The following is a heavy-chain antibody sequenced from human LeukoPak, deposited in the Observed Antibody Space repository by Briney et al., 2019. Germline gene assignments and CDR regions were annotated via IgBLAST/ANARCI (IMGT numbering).Heavy chain of an antibody. CDR3: ARGLNSGSYGN. Sequence: SQTLSLTCTVSGGSISSGSYYWSWIRQPAGKGLEWIGRICTSGSTNYNPSLKSRVTISVDTSKNQFSLKLSSVTAADTAVYYCARGLNSGSYGNWGQGTLVTVSS. D-gene: IGHD1-26*01. CDR2: ICTSGST. CDR1: GGSISSGSYY. J-gene: IGHJ4*02. V-gene: IGHV4-61*02.